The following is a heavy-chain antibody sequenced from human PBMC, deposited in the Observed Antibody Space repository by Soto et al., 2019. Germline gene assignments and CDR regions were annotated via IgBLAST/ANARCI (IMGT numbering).Heavy chain of an antibody. D-gene: IGHD6-13*01. CDR2: IYYSGST. CDR1: GGPFRGYY. Sequence: TSETLSLTSAVNGGPFRGYYWRWIRQPPGKVLEWIGEIYYSGSTHYNPSLKSRVTISVDKSKNQFSLKLSSVTAADTAVYYCARDSSSWPFDYWGQGTLVTVSS. V-gene: IGHV4-34*01. J-gene: IGHJ4*02. CDR3: ARDSSSWPFDY.